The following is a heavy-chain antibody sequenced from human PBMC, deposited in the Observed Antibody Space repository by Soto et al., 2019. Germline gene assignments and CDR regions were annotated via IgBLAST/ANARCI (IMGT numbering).Heavy chain of an antibody. CDR1: GFSLNTDGEG. CDR3: AHSRNLITEDAQVGDFDH. Sequence: QITLKESGPTQVKPTQTLTLTCSFSGFSLNTDGEGVGWVRQPPGEALEWLALIYWDDDERYSPSLKTRLTINKDPSKNQVVLIMTNMDPVDTATYYCAHSRNLITEDAQVGDFDHWGQGTLVTVSS. D-gene: IGHD3-10*01. J-gene: IGHJ4*02. CDR2: IYWDDDE. V-gene: IGHV2-5*02.